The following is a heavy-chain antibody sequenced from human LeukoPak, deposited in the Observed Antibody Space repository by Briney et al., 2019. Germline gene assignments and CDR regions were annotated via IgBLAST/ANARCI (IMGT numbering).Heavy chain of an antibody. CDR1: GGSISSYY. CDR3: ARGPAGYPLSYYYYMDV. J-gene: IGHJ6*03. CDR2: IYYSGST. V-gene: IGHV4-59*01. Sequence: ASETLSLTCTVSGGSISSYYWSWIRQPPGKGLEWIGYIYYSGSTNYNPSLKSRVTISVDTSENQFSLKLSSVTAADTAVYYCARGPAGYPLSYYYYMDVWGKGTTVTVSS. D-gene: IGHD1-1*01.